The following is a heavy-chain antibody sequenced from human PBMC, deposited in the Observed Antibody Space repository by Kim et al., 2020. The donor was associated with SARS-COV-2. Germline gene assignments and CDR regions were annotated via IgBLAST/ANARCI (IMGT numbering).Heavy chain of an antibody. CDR3: ARIAAAGYYYYGMDV. D-gene: IGHD6-13*01. CDR2: IYSGGST. J-gene: IGHJ6*02. CDR1: GFTVSSNY. Sequence: GGSLRLSCAASGFTVSSNYMSWVRQAPGKGLEWVSVIYSGGSTYYADSVKGRFTISRDNSKNTLYLQMNSLRAEDTAVYYCARIAAAGYYYYGMDVWGQGTTVTVSS. V-gene: IGHV3-66*01.